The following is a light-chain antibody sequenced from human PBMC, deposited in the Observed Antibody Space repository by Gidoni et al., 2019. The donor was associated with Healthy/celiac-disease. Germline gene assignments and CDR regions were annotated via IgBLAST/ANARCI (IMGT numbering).Light chain of an antibody. J-gene: IGKJ2*01. Sequence: DIQMTQSPSPLSASGGDRVTITCRASQSICCSLDWYRQKPGKAHSLLIYQASSLQSGVPSRFRGSGSRTDFTLTIINLQPDDFATYFCQQYNGPPRAFGQGTKVEIK. V-gene: IGKV1-5*03. CDR1: QSICCS. CDR2: QAS. CDR3: QQYNGPPRA.